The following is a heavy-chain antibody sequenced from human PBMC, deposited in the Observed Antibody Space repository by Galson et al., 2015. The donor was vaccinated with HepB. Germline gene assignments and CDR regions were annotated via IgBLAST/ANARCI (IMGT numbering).Heavy chain of an antibody. CDR3: GRAPGGARVIDY. V-gene: IGHV3-48*03. Sequence: SLRLSCAASGFTFGDYAMNWVRQAPGKGLEWVSYISSSASNIYYTDSVKGRFTISRDNAKNSLYLQMNSLRAEDTALYYCGRAPGGARVIDYWGQGTLVTVSS. CDR1: GFTFGDYA. D-gene: IGHD1-26*01. CDR2: ISSSASNI. J-gene: IGHJ4*02.